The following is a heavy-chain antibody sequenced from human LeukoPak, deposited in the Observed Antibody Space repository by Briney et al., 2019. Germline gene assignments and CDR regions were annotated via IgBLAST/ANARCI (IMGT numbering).Heavy chain of an antibody. CDR3: VRGIVAVAQLGYYFYYMDV. J-gene: IGHJ6*03. CDR1: GGSISSGSYY. Sequence: SQTLSLTCTVSGGSISSGSYYWSWIRQPAGKGLEWIGRIYTSGSTNYNPSLKSRVTISVDTSKNQFSLKLSSVTAADTAVYYCVRGIVAVAQLGYYFYYMDVWGKGTTVTISS. D-gene: IGHD2-15*01. V-gene: IGHV4-61*02. CDR2: IYTSGST.